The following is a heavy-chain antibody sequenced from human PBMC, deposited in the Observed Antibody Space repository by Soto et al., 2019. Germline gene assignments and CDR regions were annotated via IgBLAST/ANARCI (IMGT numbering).Heavy chain of an antibody. CDR3: ARIPFWSTYYARFDP. D-gene: IGHD3-3*01. Sequence: SETLSLTCAVYGGSLSGYYWTWIRQPPGKGLEWIGEINYPGTTNYSPSLKSRVTMSVGTSQNQFSLKMTSVTAADTAVYYCARIPFWSTYYARFDPWGQGTLVTVSS. V-gene: IGHV4-34*01. J-gene: IGHJ5*02. CDR2: INYPGTT. CDR1: GGSLSGYY.